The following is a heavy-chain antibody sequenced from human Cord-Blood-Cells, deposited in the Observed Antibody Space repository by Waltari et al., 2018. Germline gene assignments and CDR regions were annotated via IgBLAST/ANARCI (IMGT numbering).Heavy chain of an antibody. CDR1: GYTFTGYY. CDR2: NNPTMGGT. J-gene: IGHJ4*02. CDR3: AREASGIAGGVGFDY. Sequence: QVQLVQSGAEVKKPGASVKVSCTASGYTFTGYYMHWLRQAPGQGLEWMGWNNPTMGGTNNEQKFQGWVTMTRDTSISTAYWGLSRRRSDDTAVYYCAREASGIAGGVGFDYWGQGTLVTVSS. V-gene: IGHV1-2*04. D-gene: IGHD6-13*01.